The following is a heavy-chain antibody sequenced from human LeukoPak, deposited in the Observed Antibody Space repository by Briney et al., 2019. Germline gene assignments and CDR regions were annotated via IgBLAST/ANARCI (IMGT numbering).Heavy chain of an antibody. CDR1: GYTFTSYY. D-gene: IGHD4-17*01. CDR3: ARESTVTTFSLYYYYMDV. CDR2: INPSGGST. J-gene: IGHJ6*03. Sequence: ASVKVSCKASGYTFTSYYMHWVRQAPGQGLEWMGIINPSGGSTSYAQKFQGRVTMTRDTSTSTVYMELSRLRSDDTAVYYCARESTVTTFSLYYYYMDVWGKGTTVTVSS. V-gene: IGHV1-46*01.